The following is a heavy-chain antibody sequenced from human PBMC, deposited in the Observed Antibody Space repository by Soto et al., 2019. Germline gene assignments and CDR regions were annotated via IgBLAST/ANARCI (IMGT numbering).Heavy chain of an antibody. CDR3: SPSLNY. CDR1: GFTFSSTW. V-gene: IGHV3-7*01. CDR2: INQDGRVR. J-gene: IGHJ4*02. Sequence: EVQVMESGGGLVQPGGSLRLSCAASGFTFSSTWMDWVRQAPGKGLEWVANINQDGRVRNYVDSVKGRFTISRDNTKNSLYLHMSSLTAEDSALYYGSPSLNYGGQGTLVTVSS.